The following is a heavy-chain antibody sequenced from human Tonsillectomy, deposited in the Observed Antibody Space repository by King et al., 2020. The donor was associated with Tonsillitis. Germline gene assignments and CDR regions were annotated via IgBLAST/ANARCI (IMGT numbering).Heavy chain of an antibody. CDR1: GITFSRYA. J-gene: IGHJ3*02. CDR2: IGSRGDDT. Sequence: VQLVESGGGLVQPEGSLRLSCVASGITFSRYAVMWVRQAPGKGLEWVSAIGSRGDDTYYADAVEGRFTISRDNSKNTLFLHMSSLGADDTALYYCAKDPNGDYVGAYEIWGQGTMVSVSS. CDR3: AKDPNGDYVGAYEI. D-gene: IGHD4-17*01. V-gene: IGHV3-23*04.